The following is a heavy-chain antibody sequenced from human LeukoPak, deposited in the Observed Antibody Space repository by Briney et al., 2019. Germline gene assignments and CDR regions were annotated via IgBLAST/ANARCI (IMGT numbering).Heavy chain of an antibody. D-gene: IGHD7-27*01. CDR1: GYTFTGCY. CDR2: INPNSGGT. V-gene: IGHV1-2*02. Sequence: GASVRVSCKASGYTFTGCYMHWVRQAPGQALEWMGWINPNSGGTNYAQKFQGRVTMTRDTSISTAYMELSRLRSDDTAVYYCASTNWGTNYYYYGMDVWGQGTTATVSS. CDR3: ASTNWGTNYYYYGMDV. J-gene: IGHJ6*02.